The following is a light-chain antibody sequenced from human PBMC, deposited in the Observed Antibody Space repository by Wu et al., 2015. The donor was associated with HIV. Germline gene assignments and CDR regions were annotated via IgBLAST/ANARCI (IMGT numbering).Light chain of an antibody. CDR3: QQRSNWPGT. J-gene: IGKJ4*01. V-gene: IGKV3-11*01. CDR1: QSVITY. CDR2: DAS. Sequence: EIVLTQSPDTLSLSPGERATLSCRASQSVITYLAWYQQKPGQAPRLLIFDASNRATGIPVRFSGSGSGTDFTLTISSLEPEDFAVYYCQQRSNWPGTFGGGTKVEVK.